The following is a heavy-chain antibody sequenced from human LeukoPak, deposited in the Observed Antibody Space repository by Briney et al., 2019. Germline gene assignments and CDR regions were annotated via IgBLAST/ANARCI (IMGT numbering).Heavy chain of an antibody. V-gene: IGHV1-8*03. Sequence: GASVKVSCKASGYTFTSYDINWVRQATRQRVERIGWMNPHSGTTGSAQKIQCRVTITTNTAISSDYMESSNLTSENTAVYDCERGIHDYYYYYYMDVWGKGTTVTVSS. J-gene: IGHJ6*03. CDR1: GYTFTSYD. CDR3: ERGIHDYYYYYYMDV. CDR2: MNPHSGTT.